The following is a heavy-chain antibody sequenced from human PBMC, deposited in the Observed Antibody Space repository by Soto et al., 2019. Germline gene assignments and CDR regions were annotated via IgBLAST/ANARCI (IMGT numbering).Heavy chain of an antibody. D-gene: IGHD1-26*01. CDR3: ARGIVGATYWFDP. J-gene: IGHJ5*02. CDR2: IWYDGSNK. V-gene: IGHV3-33*01. Sequence: GGSLRLSCAASGFTFSSYGMHWVRQAPGKGLEWVAVIWYDGSNKYYADSVKGRFTISRDNSKNTLYLQMNSLRAEDTAVYYCARGIVGATYWFDPWGQGTLVTVSS. CDR1: GFTFSSYG.